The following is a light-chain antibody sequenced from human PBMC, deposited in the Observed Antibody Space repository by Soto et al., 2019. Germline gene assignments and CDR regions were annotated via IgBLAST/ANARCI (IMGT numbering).Light chain of an antibody. V-gene: IGKV3-15*01. CDR1: QSVSYT. CDR2: GAF. J-gene: IGKJ4*01. CDR3: QRYKNWPPLT. Sequence: EIVMTQSPATLSVSPGETATLSCRASQSVSYTLAWYQQKPGQGPRPLIYGAFTRATGIPARFSGSGSGTAFTLTISRLQSEAFAVYYCQRYKNWPPLTFGGGTKVEIK.